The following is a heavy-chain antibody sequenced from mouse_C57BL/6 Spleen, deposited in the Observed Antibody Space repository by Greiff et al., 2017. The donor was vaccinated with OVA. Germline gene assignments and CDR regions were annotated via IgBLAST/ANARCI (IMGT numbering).Heavy chain of an antibody. V-gene: IGHV1-5*01. CDR2: IYPGNSDT. Sequence: EVQLQQSGTVLARPGASVKMSCKTSGYTFTSYWMHWVKQRPGQGLEWIGAIYPGNSDTSYNQKFKGKAKLTAVTSASTAYMELSSLTNEDSAVYYCTRSSTTVAPYYFDYWGQGTTLTVSS. J-gene: IGHJ2*01. CDR1: GYTFTSYW. D-gene: IGHD1-1*01. CDR3: TRSSTTVAPYYFDY.